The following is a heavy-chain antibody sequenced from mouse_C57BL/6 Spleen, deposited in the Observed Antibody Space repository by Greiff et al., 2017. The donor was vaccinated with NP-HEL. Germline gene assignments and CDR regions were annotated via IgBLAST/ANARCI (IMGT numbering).Heavy chain of an antibody. CDR1: GYTFTDYY. Sequence: DVKLQESGPVLVKPGASVKMSCKASGYTFTDYYMNWVKQSHGKSLEWIGVINPYNGGTSYNQKFKGKATLTVDKSSSTAYMELNSLTSEDSAVYYCARSRYYGTNYAMDYWGQGTSVTVSS. V-gene: IGHV1-19*01. CDR3: ARSRYYGTNYAMDY. J-gene: IGHJ4*01. D-gene: IGHD1-1*01. CDR2: INPYNGGT.